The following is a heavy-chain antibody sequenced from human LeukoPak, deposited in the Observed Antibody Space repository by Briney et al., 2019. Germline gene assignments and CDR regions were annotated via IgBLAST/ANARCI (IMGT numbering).Heavy chain of an antibody. V-gene: IGHV3-23*01. Sequence: GGSLRLSCAASAFTFSSYAMSWVRQAPGRGLEWVSAISGSGDDTHYADSVKGRFTISRDNSKNTLYLQMNSLRAEDTAVYYCAKEVLGYFDLNWLDPWGQGTLVTDPS. CDR1: AFTFSSYA. CDR2: ISGSGDDT. CDR3: AKEVLGYFDLNWLDP. J-gene: IGHJ5*02. D-gene: IGHD3-9*01.